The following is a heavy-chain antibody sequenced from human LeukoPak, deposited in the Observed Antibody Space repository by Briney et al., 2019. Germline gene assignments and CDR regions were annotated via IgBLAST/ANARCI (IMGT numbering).Heavy chain of an antibody. J-gene: IGHJ5*02. Sequence: GGSLRLSCAASGFTFDDYAMHWVRQAPGKGLEWVSGISWNSGSIGYADSVKGRFTISRDNAKNSLYLQMNSLRAEDTALDYCAKGGLLLTNWFDPWGQGNLVPVSS. CDR1: GFTFDDYA. CDR3: AKGGLLLTNWFDP. D-gene: IGHD2-15*01. V-gene: IGHV3-9*01. CDR2: ISWNSGSI.